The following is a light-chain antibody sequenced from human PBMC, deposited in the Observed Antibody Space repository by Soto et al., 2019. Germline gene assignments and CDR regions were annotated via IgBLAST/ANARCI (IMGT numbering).Light chain of an antibody. Sequence: EKVMTQSPATLSMSPGERATLSSRASQSVGSFLAWYQQKPGQAPGLLIYGASTRATGIPARFSGSGSGTEFTLTISSLQSEDFAVYYCQQYTNWPSWTFGQGTKVE. CDR3: QQYTNWPSWT. V-gene: IGKV3-15*01. CDR1: QSVGSF. J-gene: IGKJ1*01. CDR2: GAS.